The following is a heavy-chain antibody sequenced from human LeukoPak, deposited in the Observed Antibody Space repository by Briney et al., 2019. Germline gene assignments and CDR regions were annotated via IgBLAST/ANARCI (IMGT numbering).Heavy chain of an antibody. CDR2: IKQDGSEK. Sequence: PGGSLRLSCAASGFIFSSSWMSWVRQAPGKGLEWVANIKQDGSEKDYVDSGKGRFTISRDNAKNSLYLQMNSLGDEDTAVYYCARDAAGFSMVRGVFRESRKYYYYYMDVWGKGTTVTISS. D-gene: IGHD3-10*01. CDR1: GFIFSSSW. V-gene: IGHV3-7*01. CDR3: ARDAAGFSMVRGVFRESRKYYYYYMDV. J-gene: IGHJ6*03.